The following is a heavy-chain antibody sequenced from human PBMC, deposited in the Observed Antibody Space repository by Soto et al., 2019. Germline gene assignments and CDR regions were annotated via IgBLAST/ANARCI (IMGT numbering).Heavy chain of an antibody. Sequence: PGGSLRLSCAASGFTFSSYSMNWVRQAPGKGLEWVSSISSSSSYMYYADSVKGRFTISRDNAKNSLYLQMNSLRAEDTAVYYCARDTGVLDCTNGVCLETSYYYYGMDVWGQGTTVTVSS. J-gene: IGHJ6*02. V-gene: IGHV3-21*01. CDR2: ISSSSSYM. D-gene: IGHD2-8*01. CDR3: ARDTGVLDCTNGVCLETSYYYYGMDV. CDR1: GFTFSSYS.